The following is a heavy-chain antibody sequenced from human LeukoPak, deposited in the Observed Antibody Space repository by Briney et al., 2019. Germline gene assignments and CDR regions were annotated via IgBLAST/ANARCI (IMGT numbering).Heavy chain of an antibody. D-gene: IGHD3-3*01. Sequence: GGSLRLSCAASGFTFSSYSMNWVRQASGKGLEWVSSISSSSSYIYYADSVKGRFTISRDNAKNSLYLQMNSLRAEDTAVYYCARDLEYYDFWSGYYSAIFDYWGQGTLVTVSS. CDR1: GFTFSSYS. V-gene: IGHV3-21*01. CDR3: ARDLEYYDFWSGYYSAIFDY. J-gene: IGHJ4*02. CDR2: ISSSSSYI.